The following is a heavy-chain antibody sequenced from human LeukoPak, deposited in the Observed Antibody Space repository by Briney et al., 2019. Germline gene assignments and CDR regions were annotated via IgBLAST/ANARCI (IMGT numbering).Heavy chain of an antibody. V-gene: IGHV1-2*02. CDR1: GYTFTSYY. J-gene: IGHJ4*02. CDR2: INPNSGGT. D-gene: IGHD6-13*01. CDR3: ARVGQQLVLTFDY. Sequence: ASVKVSCKASGYTFTSYYMHWVRQAPGQGLEWMGWINPNSGGTNYAQKFQGRVTMTRDTSISTAYMELSRLRSDDTAVYYCARVGQQLVLTFDYWGQGTLVTVSS.